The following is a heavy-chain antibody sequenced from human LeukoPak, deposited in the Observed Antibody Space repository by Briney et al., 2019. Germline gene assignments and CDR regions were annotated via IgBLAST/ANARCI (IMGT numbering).Heavy chain of an antibody. V-gene: IGHV1-18*01. D-gene: IGHD3-10*01. CDR3: ARDHRLTTMVRGVITHLSGWFDP. Sequence: ASVKVSCKASGFTFTSSAVQWVRQAPGQGLEWMGWTNPDNGNTNYAQKFQGRVSITTDTSTRTAYMELRSLRSDDTAVYYCARDHRLTTMVRGVITHLSGWFDPWGQGTLVTVSS. J-gene: IGHJ5*02. CDR2: TNPDNGNT. CDR1: GFTFTSSA.